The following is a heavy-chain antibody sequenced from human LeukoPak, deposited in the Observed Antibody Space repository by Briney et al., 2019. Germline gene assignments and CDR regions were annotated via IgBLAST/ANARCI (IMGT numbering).Heavy chain of an antibody. V-gene: IGHV3-48*01. Sequence: GGSLRLSCAASGFTFSSYSMNWVRQAPGKGLEWVSYISSSSSTIYYADSVKGRFTISRDNAKNSLYLQMNRLRAEDTAVYYCARDRRYYGSGSALYNWFDPWGQGTLVTVSS. D-gene: IGHD3-10*01. J-gene: IGHJ5*02. CDR2: ISSSSSTI. CDR3: ARDRRYYGSGSALYNWFDP. CDR1: GFTFSSYS.